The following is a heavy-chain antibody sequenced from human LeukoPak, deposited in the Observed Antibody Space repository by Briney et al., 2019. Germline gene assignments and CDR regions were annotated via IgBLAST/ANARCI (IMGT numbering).Heavy chain of an antibody. D-gene: IGHD1-26*01. CDR3: ARTTRILGASLVDY. V-gene: IGHV3-23*01. CDR2: ISGSAITT. Sequence: VGSLRLSCAASGFYFDYYAMSWVRQPPGQGLEWDSTISGSAITTFYADAVKGRFTISRDNSQNTLFLQMNSLRADDTAVYHCARTTRILGASLVDYWGQGIQVTVSS. CDR1: GFYFDYYA. J-gene: IGHJ4*02.